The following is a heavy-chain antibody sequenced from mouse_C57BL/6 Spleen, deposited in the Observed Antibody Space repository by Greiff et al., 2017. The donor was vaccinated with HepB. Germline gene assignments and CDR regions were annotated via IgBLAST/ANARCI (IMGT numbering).Heavy chain of an antibody. CDR3: ARSPIYYEYNYYYDY. D-gene: IGHD2-4*01. V-gene: IGHV1-82*01. Sequence: VQLVESGPELVKPGASVKISCKASGYAFSSSWMNWVKQRPGKGLEWIGRIYPGDGDTNYNGKFKGKATLTADKSSSTAYMQRSSLTSEDSAVYYCARSPIYYEYNYYYDYGGQGTTLTVAS. J-gene: IGHJ2*01. CDR2: IYPGDGDT. CDR1: GYAFSSSW.